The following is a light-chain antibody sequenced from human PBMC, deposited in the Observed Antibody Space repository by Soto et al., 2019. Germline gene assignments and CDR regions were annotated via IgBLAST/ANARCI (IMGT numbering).Light chain of an antibody. Sequence: EILMTQSPATLSVSPGERVTLSCRAGQSVSSYLAWYQQKPGQPPRLLIYGASTRATGIPARFSGSGSGTEFTLSISSVHSEDFAIFYCQQYNRWPRTFGQGTKVDIK. CDR3: QQYNRWPRT. CDR2: GAS. J-gene: IGKJ1*01. CDR1: QSVSSY. V-gene: IGKV3-15*01.